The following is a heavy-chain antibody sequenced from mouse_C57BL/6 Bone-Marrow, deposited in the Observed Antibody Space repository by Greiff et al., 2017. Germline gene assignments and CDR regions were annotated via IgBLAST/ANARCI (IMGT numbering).Heavy chain of an antibody. CDR1: GYTFTSYW. CDR2: IYPSDSET. Sequence: VQLQQPGAELVRPGSSVQLSCKASGYTFTSYWMAWVKQRPGQGLEWIGNIYPSDSETNYNQKFKDKATLTVDNSSSTAYMQLSSLTSEDSAVYYCAVITTGLDYWGQGTTLTVSS. CDR3: AVITTGLDY. D-gene: IGHD1-1*01. V-gene: IGHV1-61*01. J-gene: IGHJ2*01.